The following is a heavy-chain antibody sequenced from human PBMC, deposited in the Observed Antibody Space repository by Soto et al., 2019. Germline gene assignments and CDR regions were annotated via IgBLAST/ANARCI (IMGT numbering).Heavy chain of an antibody. Sequence: PSETLSLTCAVSGGSFSGYYWSWIRQPPGKGLEWIGEINHSGSTNYNPSLKSRVTISVDTSKNQFSLKLSSVTAADTAVYYCARGAPQYGSGSYYLRPDPWGQGTLVTVS. CDR2: INHSGST. J-gene: IGHJ5*02. V-gene: IGHV4-34*01. CDR3: ARGAPQYGSGSYYLRPDP. D-gene: IGHD3-10*01. CDR1: GGSFSGYY.